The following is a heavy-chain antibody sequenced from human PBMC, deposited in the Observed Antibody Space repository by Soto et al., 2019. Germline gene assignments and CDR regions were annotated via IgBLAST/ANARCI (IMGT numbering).Heavy chain of an antibody. CDR2: IIPILGIA. CDR3: ASENYDILTGIDY. V-gene: IGHV1-69*02. J-gene: IGHJ4*02. D-gene: IGHD3-9*01. CDR1: GGTFSSYT. Sequence: QVQLVQSGAEVKKPGSSVKVSCKASGGTFSSYTISWVRQAPGQGLEWMGRIIPILGIANYAQKFQGRVTITADKSTSTAYMELSSLRSEDTAVYYCASENYDILTGIDYWGQGTLVTVSS.